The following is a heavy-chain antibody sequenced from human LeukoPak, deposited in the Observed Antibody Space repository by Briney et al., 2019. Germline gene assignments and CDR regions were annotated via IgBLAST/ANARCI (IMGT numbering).Heavy chain of an antibody. Sequence: GGSLRLSCAASGFTFSSYSMNWVRQAPGKGLEWVSSISSSSSYIYYADSVKGRFTISRDNAKNSLYLQMNSLRAEDTAVYYCARRGSSGWYWVYWGQGTLVTVSS. D-gene: IGHD6-13*01. CDR1: GFTFSSYS. V-gene: IGHV3-21*01. CDR3: ARRGSSGWYWVY. J-gene: IGHJ4*02. CDR2: ISSSSSYI.